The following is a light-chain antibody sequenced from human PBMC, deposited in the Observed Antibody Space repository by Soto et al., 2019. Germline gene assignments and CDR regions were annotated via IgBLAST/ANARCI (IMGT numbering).Light chain of an antibody. J-gene: IGKJ5*01. V-gene: IGKV3-20*01. Sequence: EIVMTQSTATLSVSPGERATLSCRASQTFTSNDLAWYQQKDGQAPRLLIYDASTRATGIPDRFSGSGSGPEYTLTISRLEPEDFAVYSCQQYGFSPISFGQGTRLEI. CDR2: DAS. CDR1: QTFTSND. CDR3: QQYGFSPIS.